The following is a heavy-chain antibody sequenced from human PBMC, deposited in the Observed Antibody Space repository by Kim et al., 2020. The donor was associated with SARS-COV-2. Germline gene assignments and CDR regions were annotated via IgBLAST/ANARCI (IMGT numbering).Heavy chain of an antibody. Sequence: GESLKISCKGSGYSFTSYWISWVRQMPGKGLEWMGRIDPSDSYTNYSPSFQGHVTISADKSISTAYLQWSSLKASDTAMYYCARHEGLWVTMVRGVPNYGMDVWGQGTTVTVSS. V-gene: IGHV5-10-1*01. CDR1: GYSFTSYW. J-gene: IGHJ6*02. D-gene: IGHD3-10*01. CDR3: ARHEGLWVTMVRGVPNYGMDV. CDR2: IDPSDSYT.